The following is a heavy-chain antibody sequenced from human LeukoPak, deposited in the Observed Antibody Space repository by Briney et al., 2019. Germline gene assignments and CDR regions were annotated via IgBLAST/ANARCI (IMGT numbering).Heavy chain of an antibody. V-gene: IGHV1-2*02. Sequence: ASVKVSCKASGYSFTGHYMHWVRQAPGQGLEWMGCINPNSGGTDCAQKFQGRVTMTRDTSISTAYMELSRLTSDDTAVYYCAGLSGYDPYYFDYWGQGTLVAVSS. CDR3: AGLSGYDPYYFDY. J-gene: IGHJ4*02. CDR1: GYSFTGHY. CDR2: INPNSGGT. D-gene: IGHD5-12*01.